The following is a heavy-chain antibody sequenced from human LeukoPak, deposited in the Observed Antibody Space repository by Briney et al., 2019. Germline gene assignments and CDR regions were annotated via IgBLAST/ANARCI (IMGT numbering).Heavy chain of an antibody. V-gene: IGHV3-30*18. CDR2: ISNDGSKK. D-gene: IGHD5-18*01. Sequence: GGSLRLSCAASGFTFSSYGMHWVRQAPGKGLDWVAVISNDGSKKYYADSVEGRFTISRDNSKNTLSLQVSSLRTEDTAVYYCAKDRYSYAFEYSDSWGQGTLVTVSS. CDR1: GFTFSSYG. CDR3: AKDRYSYAFEYSDS. J-gene: IGHJ4*02.